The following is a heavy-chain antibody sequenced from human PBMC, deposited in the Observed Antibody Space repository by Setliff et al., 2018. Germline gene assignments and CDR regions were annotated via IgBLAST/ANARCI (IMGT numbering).Heavy chain of an antibody. CDR1: GNRFTDYN. J-gene: IGHJ5*02. V-gene: IGHV1-2*02. Sequence: GASVKVSCKASGNRFTDYNLHWVRRAPGQGLEWMGWINPDSGDTHSAQKFQGRVTMTRDTSINTAYMELGSLTSDDTAFYYCVRSGKFGMRFWFDQWGQGTLVTVSS. CDR3: VRSGKFGMRFWFDQ. CDR2: INPDSGDT. D-gene: IGHD1-26*01.